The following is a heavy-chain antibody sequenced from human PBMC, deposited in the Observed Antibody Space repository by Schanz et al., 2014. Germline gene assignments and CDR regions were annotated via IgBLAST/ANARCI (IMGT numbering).Heavy chain of an antibody. CDR3: ARDHASAWYTVDY. D-gene: IGHD6-19*01. CDR1: GFTFTTYS. Sequence: EVQLVESGAGLVKPGGSLRLSCAASGFTFTTYSMNWVRQAPGKGLGWVSYISSSSGTIYYADSMKGRFTISRVNAKNSLYLQINSLRDEDTAVYYCARDHASAWYTVDYWGQGTLVTVSS. CDR2: ISSSSGTI. V-gene: IGHV3-48*02. J-gene: IGHJ4*02.